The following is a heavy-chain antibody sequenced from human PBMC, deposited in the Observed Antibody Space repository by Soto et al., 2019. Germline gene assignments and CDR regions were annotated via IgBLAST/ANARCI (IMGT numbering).Heavy chain of an antibody. Sequence: PSETLSLTCTVSGGSISSYYLSWIRQPPGKGLEWIGYIYYSGSTNYNPSLKSRVTISVDTSKNQFSLKLSSVTAADTAVYYCARQWVDYVGDYWGQGTLVTSP. V-gene: IGHV4-59*08. D-gene: IGHD4-17*01. CDR1: GGSISSYY. CDR2: IYYSGST. J-gene: IGHJ4*02. CDR3: ARQWVDYVGDY.